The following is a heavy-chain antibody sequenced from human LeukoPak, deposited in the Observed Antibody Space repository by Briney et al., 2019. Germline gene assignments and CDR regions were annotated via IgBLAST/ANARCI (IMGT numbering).Heavy chain of an antibody. CDR3: AKDRPGLMGQQLPSAEYSQH. CDR1: GFTFSSYA. Sequence: GGSLRLSCAASGFTFSSYAMSWVRQAPGKGLEWVSAISGSGGSTYYADSVKGRFTISRDNSKNTLYLQMNSLRAEDTAVYYCAKDRPGLMGQQLPSAEYSQHWGQGTLVTVSS. V-gene: IGHV3-23*01. CDR2: ISGSGGST. J-gene: IGHJ1*01. D-gene: IGHD6-13*01.